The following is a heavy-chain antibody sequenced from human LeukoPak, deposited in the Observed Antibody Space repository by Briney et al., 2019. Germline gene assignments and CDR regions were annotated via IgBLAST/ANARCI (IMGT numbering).Heavy chain of an antibody. D-gene: IGHD6-13*01. Sequence: PSETLSLTCTVSGGSISSYYWSWIRQPPGKGLEWIGYIYYSGGTNYNPSLKSRVTISVDTSKNQFSLKLSSVTAADTAVYYCARERTGIADNWGQGTLVTVSS. V-gene: IGHV4-59*01. CDR2: IYYSGGT. CDR3: ARERTGIADN. CDR1: GGSISSYY. J-gene: IGHJ4*02.